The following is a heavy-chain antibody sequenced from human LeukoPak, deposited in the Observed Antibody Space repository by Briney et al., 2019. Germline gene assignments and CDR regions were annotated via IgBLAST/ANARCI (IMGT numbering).Heavy chain of an antibody. CDR1: EFTFSRYA. J-gene: IGHJ4*02. Sequence: PVGSHRLYFAASEFTFSRYAMHWVGQGLGKRLEWVAVISYDGSNKYYADSVKGRFTISRDNSKNTLYLQMNSLRAEYTAVYYCARDSEYIFNYWGQGTLVTVSS. CDR2: ISYDGSNK. CDR3: ARDSEYIFNY. D-gene: IGHD2/OR15-2a*01. V-gene: IGHV3-30*04.